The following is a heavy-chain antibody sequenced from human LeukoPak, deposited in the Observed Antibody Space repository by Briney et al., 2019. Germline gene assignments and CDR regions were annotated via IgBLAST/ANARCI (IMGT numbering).Heavy chain of an antibody. J-gene: IGHJ6*03. V-gene: IGHV4-59*01. CDR2: IYYSGSA. CDR1: GGSISPYY. Sequence: PSETLSLTCTVSGGSISPYYWTWIRQPPGKELEWIGYIYYSGSANYNPSLKSRVTISVDTSKNHFSLTLSSVTAADTAVYYCARAAAGSADYHYYYMDVWGKGTTVTISS. CDR3: ARAAAGSADYHYYYMDV. D-gene: IGHD6-13*01.